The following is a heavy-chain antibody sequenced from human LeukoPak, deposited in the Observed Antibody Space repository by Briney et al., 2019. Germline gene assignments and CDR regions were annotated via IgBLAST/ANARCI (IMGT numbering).Heavy chain of an antibody. CDR3: ARVKYADFSDY. Sequence: ASVTVSCKASGYTFNSYARNWVRQAPGQGLEWMGWINTNSGHPTYAQCFTGRSVFSLDTSVSTAYLQISSLKAEDTAVYYCARVKYADFSDYWGQGTLVTVSS. V-gene: IGHV7-4-1*02. J-gene: IGHJ4*02. CDR1: GYTFNSYA. D-gene: IGHD4-17*01. CDR2: INTNSGHP.